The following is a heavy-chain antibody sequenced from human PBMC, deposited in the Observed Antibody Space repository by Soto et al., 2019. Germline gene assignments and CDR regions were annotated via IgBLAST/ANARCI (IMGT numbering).Heavy chain of an antibody. CDR2: IDWDDDK. D-gene: IGHD6-13*01. J-gene: IGHJ6*02. CDR1: GFSLSTSGMC. CDR3: ARSPGIAAAGYYYYYGMDV. V-gene: IGHV2-70*01. Sequence: SGPTLVNPTHTLTLTCTFSGFSLSTSGMCVSWIRQPPGKALEWLALIDWDDDKYYSTSLKTRLTISKDTSKNQVVLTMTNMDHVDTATYYCARSPGIAAAGYYYYYGMDVWAQGTTVTVSS.